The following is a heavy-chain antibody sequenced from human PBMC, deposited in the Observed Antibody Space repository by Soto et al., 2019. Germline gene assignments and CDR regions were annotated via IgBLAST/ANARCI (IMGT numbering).Heavy chain of an antibody. CDR2: IYSGGST. Sequence: GGSLRLSCAASGFTVSSNYMSWVRQAPGKGLEWVSVIYSGGSTYYADSVKGRFTISRDNSKNTLYLQMNSLRAEDTAVYYCARDQGIAVARYAFDIWGQGTMVTVSS. CDR3: ARDQGIAVARYAFDI. CDR1: GFTVSSNY. D-gene: IGHD6-19*01. J-gene: IGHJ3*02. V-gene: IGHV3-66*01.